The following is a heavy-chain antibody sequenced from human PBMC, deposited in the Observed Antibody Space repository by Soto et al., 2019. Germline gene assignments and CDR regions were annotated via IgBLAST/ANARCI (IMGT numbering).Heavy chain of an antibody. Sequence: PGGSLRLSCAASGFNFLTYSLSWVRQAPGKGLEWVASISSSAVYVDYADSMKGRFTISRDNAKNLLHLRMTSLRAEDTATYHCVRDGLDYYDTERLYFDNWGQGTLVTVSS. V-gene: IGHV3-21*01. CDR2: ISSSAVYV. CDR3: VRDGLDYYDTERLYFDN. J-gene: IGHJ4*02. D-gene: IGHD3-22*01. CDR1: GFNFLTYS.